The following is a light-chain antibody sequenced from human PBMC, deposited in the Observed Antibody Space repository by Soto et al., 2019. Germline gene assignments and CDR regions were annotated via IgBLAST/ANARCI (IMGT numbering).Light chain of an antibody. V-gene: IGLV1-44*01. Sequence: SALTQPPSASATPGQRGTISCSGSNSNIGTDTVNWYQQLPGTAPRLLIYTNNQRPSGVPQRFSGSKTGTSASLAIGGLQSEDGADYYCAAWDDSLGAYVFGTGTKVTVL. CDR2: TNN. J-gene: IGLJ1*01. CDR3: AAWDDSLGAYV. CDR1: NSNIGTDT.